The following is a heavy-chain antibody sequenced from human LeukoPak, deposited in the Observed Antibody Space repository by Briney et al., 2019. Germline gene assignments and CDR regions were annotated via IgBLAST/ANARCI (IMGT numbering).Heavy chain of an antibody. V-gene: IGHV1-2*02. J-gene: IGHJ4*02. CDR2: INPNSGGT. Sequence: ASVKVSCKASGYTFTGYYMHCVRQSPGQGREGMGGINPNSGGTNYAQKFQGRVTMTRETSISTAYMELSRLRYDDTAVYYCARLAVVLYYFDYWGQGPLVTVSS. D-gene: IGHD6-19*01. CDR1: GYTFTGYY. CDR3: ARLAVVLYYFDY.